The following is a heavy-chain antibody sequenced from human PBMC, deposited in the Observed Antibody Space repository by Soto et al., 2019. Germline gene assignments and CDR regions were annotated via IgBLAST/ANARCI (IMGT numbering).Heavy chain of an antibody. Sequence: ETLSLTCTVSGGSISSYYWSWIRQPPGKGLEWVANIKQDGNEKYYVDSVKGRFTISRDNAKNSLYLQMNSLRAEDTAVYYCARGLGSSGWYSPWDAFDIWAKGQWSPSPQ. V-gene: IGHV3-7*01. J-gene: IGHJ3*02. CDR1: GGSISSYY. D-gene: IGHD6-19*01. CDR2: IKQDGNEK. CDR3: ARGLGSSGWYSPWDAFDI.